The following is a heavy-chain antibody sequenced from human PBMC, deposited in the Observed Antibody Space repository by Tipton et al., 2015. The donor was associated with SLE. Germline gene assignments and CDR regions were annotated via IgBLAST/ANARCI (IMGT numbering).Heavy chain of an antibody. CDR1: GGSISSGAYL. CDR2: IYYSGST. J-gene: IGHJ4*02. CDR3: ATLPGGLY. V-gene: IGHV4-31*03. D-gene: IGHD3-16*01. Sequence: LRLSCTVSGGSISSGAYLWSWIRQHPGQGLEWIGYIYYSGSTYYNPSLKSRLTISLDTSTNQFSLKLRSVTAADTAVYYCATLPGGLYWGQGTLVTVSS.